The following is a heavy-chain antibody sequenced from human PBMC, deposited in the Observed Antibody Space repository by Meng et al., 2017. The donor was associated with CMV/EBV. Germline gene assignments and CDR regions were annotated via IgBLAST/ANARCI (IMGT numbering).Heavy chain of an antibody. CDR2: INTANGAP. D-gene: IGHD3-16*01. CDR1: GYYFNAFG. Sequence: ASVKVSCKGSGYYFNAFGISWMRQAPGQGLEWMGWINTANGAPRYAQRFQGRVTMTTDKSTATSYMALRSLTSDDTAVYYCARRRGVYHFLEGGGDAYFDYWGQGTPVTVSS. V-gene: IGHV1-18*01. CDR3: ARRRGVYHFLEGGGDAYFDY. J-gene: IGHJ4*02.